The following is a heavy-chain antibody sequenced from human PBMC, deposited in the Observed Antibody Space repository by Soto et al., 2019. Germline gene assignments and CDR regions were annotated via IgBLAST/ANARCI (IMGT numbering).Heavy chain of an antibody. CDR1: GFTFNIFG. CDR2: ISNDGTNK. J-gene: IGHJ4*02. D-gene: IGHD5-12*01. V-gene: IGHV3-30*18. Sequence: GGPLRLSCAASGFTFNIFGMHWVRQAPGKGLEWVALISNDGTNKYYADSVRGRFTISRDSSKNTVFLQMDSLRADDTAVYYCAKGSTRWLESLLHYWGQGTLVTVSS. CDR3: AKGSTRWLESLLHY.